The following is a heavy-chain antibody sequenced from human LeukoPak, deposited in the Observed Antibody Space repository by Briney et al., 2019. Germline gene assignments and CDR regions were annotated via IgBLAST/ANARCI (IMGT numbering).Heavy chain of an antibody. V-gene: IGHV3-23*01. CDR1: GFTFSSYA. Sequence: PGGSLRLSCAASGFTFSSYAMSWVRQAPGKGLEWVSAISGSGDNTYYADSVKGRFTISRDNSKNTLYLQMNSLRAEDTAVYYCAKLDTMVRGVIDYWGQGTLVTVSS. CDR3: AKLDTMVRGVIDY. J-gene: IGHJ4*02. CDR2: ISGSGDNT. D-gene: IGHD3-10*01.